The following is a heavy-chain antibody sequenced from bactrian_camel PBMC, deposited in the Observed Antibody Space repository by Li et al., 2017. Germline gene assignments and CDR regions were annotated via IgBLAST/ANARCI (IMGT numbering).Heavy chain of an antibody. J-gene: IGHJ6*01. CDR3: ASGLSLFT. V-gene: IGHV3S59*01. CDR2: IMWDGRST. Sequence: QLVESGGDSVQAGGSLTLSCVAAAYAYRYNNMGWFRRAPGKEREGLACIMWDGRSTYYSDSVKGRVTISRENVKNTLYLQMNELKPEDTAIYYCASGLSLFTWGQGTQ. CDR1: AYAYRYNN. D-gene: IGHD3*01.